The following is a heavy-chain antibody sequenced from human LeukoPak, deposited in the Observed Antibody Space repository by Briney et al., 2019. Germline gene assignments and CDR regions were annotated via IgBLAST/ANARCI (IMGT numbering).Heavy chain of an antibody. Sequence: SVKVSCKVSGYTLTELSMHWVRQAPGKGLEWMGGFDPEDGETIYAQKFQGRVTMTEDTSTDTAYMELSSLRSEDTAVYYCATGNYKRELPAYDYWGQGTLVTVSS. V-gene: IGHV1-24*01. CDR3: ATGNYKRELPAYDY. CDR2: FDPEDGET. CDR1: GYTLTELS. J-gene: IGHJ4*02. D-gene: IGHD1-26*01.